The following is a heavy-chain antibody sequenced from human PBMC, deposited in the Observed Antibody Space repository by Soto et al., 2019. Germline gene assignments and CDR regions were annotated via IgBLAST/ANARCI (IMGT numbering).Heavy chain of an antibody. Sequence: SETLSLTCSVSGDSISSVDYFWAWIRQPPGQALEYIGYIYKSATTYYNPSFESRVAISLDTSKSQFSLNVTSVTAADTAVYFCARGRYCLTGRCFPNWFYSWSQGTLLTVSS. CDR1: GDSISSVDYF. CDR2: IYKSATT. CDR3: ARGRYCLTGRCFPNWFYS. D-gene: IGHD2-15*01. J-gene: IGHJ5*01. V-gene: IGHV4-30-4*01.